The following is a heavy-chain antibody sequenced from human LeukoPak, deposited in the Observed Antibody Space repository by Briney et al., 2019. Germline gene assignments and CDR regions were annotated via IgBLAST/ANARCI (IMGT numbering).Heavy chain of an antibody. V-gene: IGHV3-74*01. J-gene: IGHJ4*02. CDR2: INTDGSTT. CDR3: VSSGHGGNFFDY. Sequence: PGGSLRLSCAASAFTFSSYWMHWVRQAPGKGLVWVSRINTDGSTTTYADSVKGRFTISRDNAKNTLYLQMNSLRAEDTAVYYCVSSGHGGNFFDYWGQGTLVTVSS. CDR1: AFTFSSYW. D-gene: IGHD5-12*01.